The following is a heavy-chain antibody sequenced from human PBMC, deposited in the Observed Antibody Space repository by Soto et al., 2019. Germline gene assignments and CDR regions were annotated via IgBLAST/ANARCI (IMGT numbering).Heavy chain of an antibody. CDR1: GFTFSSYA. V-gene: IGHV3-23*01. CDR3: AKLTDYDFWSGYTVSHFDY. CDR2: LSGSGGST. J-gene: IGHJ4*02. D-gene: IGHD3-3*01. Sequence: GGSLRLSCAASGFTFSSYAMSWVRQSPGKGLEWVSALSGSGGSTYYADSVKGRFTISRDNSKNTLYLQMNSLRAEDTAVFYCAKLTDYDFWSGYTVSHFDYWGQGTLVTVSS.